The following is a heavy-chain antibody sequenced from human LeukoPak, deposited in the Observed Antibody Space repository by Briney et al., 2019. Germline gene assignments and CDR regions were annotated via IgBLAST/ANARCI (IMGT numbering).Heavy chain of an antibody. CDR1: GFTFDDYA. V-gene: IGHV3-9*01. D-gene: IGHD6-13*01. CDR3: AKDYYSSSWHPGWFDP. J-gene: IGHJ5*02. Sequence: GGSLRLSCAASGFTFDDYAMHWVRQAPGKGLEWVSGISWNSGSIGYADSVKGRFTISRDNAKNSLYLQMNSLRAEDTALYYCAKDYYSSSWHPGWFDPWGQGTLVTVSS. CDR2: ISWNSGSI.